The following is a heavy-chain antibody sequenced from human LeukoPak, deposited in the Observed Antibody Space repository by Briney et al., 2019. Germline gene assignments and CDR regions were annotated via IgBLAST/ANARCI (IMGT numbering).Heavy chain of an antibody. J-gene: IGHJ4*02. CDR3: AKNRVVFNWNYAYYFDY. CDR1: GFTFSDYA. Sequence: GGPLRLSCAASGFTFSDYAMHWVRQAPGKGLEWVAIISYDGSNEYYADSVKGRFTISRDNSKNTLYLQMNSLRAEDTAVYYCAKNRVVFNWNYAYYFDYWGQGTLVTVSS. V-gene: IGHV3-30*18. D-gene: IGHD1-7*01. CDR2: ISYDGSNE.